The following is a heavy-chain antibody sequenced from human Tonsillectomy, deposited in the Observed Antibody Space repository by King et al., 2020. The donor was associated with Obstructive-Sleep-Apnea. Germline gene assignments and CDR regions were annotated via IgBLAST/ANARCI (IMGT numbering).Heavy chain of an antibody. Sequence: QLQESGPGLVKPSETLSLTCTVSGGSISSSSYYWGWIRQPPGKGLEWIGSIYYSGSTYYNPSLKSRVTISVDTSKNQFSLKLSSVTAADTAVYYCVRVILGFRDYYDSSGYYRFDYWGQGTLVTVSS. D-gene: IGHD3-22*01. V-gene: IGHV4-39*07. CDR2: IYYSGST. CDR3: VRVILGFRDYYDSSGYYRFDY. J-gene: IGHJ4*02. CDR1: GGSISSSSYY.